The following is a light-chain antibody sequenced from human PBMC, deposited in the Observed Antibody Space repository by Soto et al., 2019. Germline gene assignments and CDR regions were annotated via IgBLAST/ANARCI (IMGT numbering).Light chain of an antibody. V-gene: IGKV3-15*01. CDR1: QSVSSG. J-gene: IGKJ4*01. CDR2: GVS. CDR3: QQYNSWPLT. Sequence: EIVMTQSPAALSVSPGEGATLSCRASQSVSSGLAWYQQKPSQAPRLLIYGVSTRATGIPARFTGSGSATEFTLTIGSLQSEDFAVYYCQQYNSWPLTFGGGTKVEIK.